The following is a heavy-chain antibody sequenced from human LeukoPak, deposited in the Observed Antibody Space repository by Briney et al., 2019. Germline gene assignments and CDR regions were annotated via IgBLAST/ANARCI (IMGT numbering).Heavy chain of an antibody. CDR3: ARYCSSTSCYTLLNGGNPWDYYYGMDV. D-gene: IGHD2-2*02. J-gene: IGHJ6*02. Sequence: SVKVSCKASGGTFSSYAISWVRQAPGQGLEWMGRIIPILGIANYAQKFQGRVTITTDKSTSTAYMELSSLRSEDTAVYYCARYCSSTSCYTLLNGGNPWDYYYGMDVWGQGTTVTVSS. CDR1: GGTFSSYA. CDR2: IIPILGIA. V-gene: IGHV1-69*04.